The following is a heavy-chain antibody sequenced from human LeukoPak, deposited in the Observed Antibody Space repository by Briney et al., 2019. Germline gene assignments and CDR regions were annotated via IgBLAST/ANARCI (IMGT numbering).Heavy chain of an antibody. Sequence: GASVKVSCKASGYTFTSYGISWVRQAPGQGLERMGWISAYNGNTNYAQKLQGRVTMTTDTSTSTAYMELRSLRSDDTAVYYCARVRITMVRGVIKDWGQGTLVTVSS. J-gene: IGHJ4*02. CDR3: ARVRITMVRGVIKD. V-gene: IGHV1-18*01. CDR1: GYTFTSYG. D-gene: IGHD3-10*01. CDR2: ISAYNGNT.